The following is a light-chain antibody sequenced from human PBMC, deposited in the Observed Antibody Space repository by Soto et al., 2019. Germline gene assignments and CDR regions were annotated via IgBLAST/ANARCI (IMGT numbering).Light chain of an antibody. CDR2: GAS. J-gene: IGKJ4*01. CDR1: QSVSSSY. Sequence: EIVLTQAPGTLSLSPGERATLSCRASQSVSSSYLAWYQQKPGQAPRLLIYGASSRATGIPDRFSGSGSGTDFPLTISRLEPEDFAVYYCQQYRSSLTFGGGTTVAIK. V-gene: IGKV3-20*01. CDR3: QQYRSSLT.